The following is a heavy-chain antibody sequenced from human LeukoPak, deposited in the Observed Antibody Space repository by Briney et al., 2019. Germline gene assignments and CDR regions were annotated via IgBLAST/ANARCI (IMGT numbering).Heavy chain of an antibody. V-gene: IGHV1-46*01. D-gene: IGHD6-13*01. Sequence: ASVKVSCKASGYIITSYYMHWVRQAPGQGLEWMGIINPSGGSTSYAQKFQGRVTMTRDTSTSTVYMELSSLRSEDTAVYYCARGGESSSWSALFDYWGQGTLVTVSS. CDR1: GYIITSYY. CDR2: INPSGGST. J-gene: IGHJ4*02. CDR3: ARGGESSSWSALFDY.